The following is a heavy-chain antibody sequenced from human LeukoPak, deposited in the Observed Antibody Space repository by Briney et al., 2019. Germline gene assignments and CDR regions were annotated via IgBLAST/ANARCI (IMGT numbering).Heavy chain of an antibody. CDR1: GFTFSSYW. V-gene: IGHV3-30*03. Sequence: GGSLRLSCAASGFTFSSYWMHWVRQAPGKGLEWVAVISYDGSNKYYADSVKGRFTISRDNSENTLYLQMNSLRAEDTAVYYCARPGAPFGGVVAIDYWGQGTLVTVSS. CDR2: ISYDGSNK. CDR3: ARPGAPFGGVVAIDY. J-gene: IGHJ4*02. D-gene: IGHD3-16*02.